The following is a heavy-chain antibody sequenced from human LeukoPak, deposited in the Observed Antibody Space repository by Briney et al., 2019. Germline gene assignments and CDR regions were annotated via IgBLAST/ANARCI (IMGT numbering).Heavy chain of an antibody. Sequence: GGSLRLSCAASGFTFSSYGMHWVRQAPGKGLEWVAVISYDGSNKYYADSVKGRFTISRDNSKNSLYLQMNSLRAEDTAVYYCAKAYPQWELHDAFDIWGQGTMVTVSS. D-gene: IGHD1-26*01. V-gene: IGHV3-30*18. CDR3: AKAYPQWELHDAFDI. CDR1: GFTFSSYG. J-gene: IGHJ3*02. CDR2: ISYDGSNK.